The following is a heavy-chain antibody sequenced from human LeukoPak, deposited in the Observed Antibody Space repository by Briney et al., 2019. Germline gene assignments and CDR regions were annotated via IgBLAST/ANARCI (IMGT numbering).Heavy chain of an antibody. V-gene: IGHV3-21*01. CDR1: GFSFNTYW. Sequence: NPGGSLRLSCAASGFSFNTYWMNWVRQAPGKGLEWVSSISSSSSYIYYADSVKGRFTISRDNAKNSLYLQMNSLRAEDTAVYYCAKDMGKSGSYYFDYWGQGTLVTVSS. J-gene: IGHJ4*02. D-gene: IGHD1-26*01. CDR2: ISSSSSYI. CDR3: AKDMGKSGSYYFDY.